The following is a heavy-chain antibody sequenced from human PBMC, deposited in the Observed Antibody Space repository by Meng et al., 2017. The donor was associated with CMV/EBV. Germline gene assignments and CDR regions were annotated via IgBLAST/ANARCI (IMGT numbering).Heavy chain of an antibody. Sequence: SCKGSRYSFTSYWIGWVRQMPGKGREWMGIIYPGDSDTRYSPSFQGQVTISADKSISTAYLQWSSLKATDTAMYYCARHGQELDGRDHYCDGMDVWGQGTTVTVSS. V-gene: IGHV5-51*01. CDR2: IYPGDSDT. D-gene: IGHD6-13*01. J-gene: IGHJ6*02. CDR3: ARHGQELDGRDHYCDGMDV. CDR1: RYSFTSYW.